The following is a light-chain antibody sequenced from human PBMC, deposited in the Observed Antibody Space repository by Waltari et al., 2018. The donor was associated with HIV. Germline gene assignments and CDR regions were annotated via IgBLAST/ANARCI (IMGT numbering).Light chain of an antibody. CDR3: QQTYSFPQT. V-gene: IGKV1-39*01. Sequence: DIQMTQSPSSLSAPIGDRVTIPCRASQSVYNYLKWYQQTPGRAPKLLIFGASNLQGGVPSRFRGSGSETDFTLTVSSLQPEDSATYYCQQTYSFPQTFGQGTRLEIK. CDR2: GAS. J-gene: IGKJ5*01. CDR1: QSVYNY.